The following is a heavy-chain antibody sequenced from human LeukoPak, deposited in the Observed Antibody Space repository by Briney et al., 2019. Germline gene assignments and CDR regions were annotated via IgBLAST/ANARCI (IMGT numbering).Heavy chain of an antibody. V-gene: IGHV3-15*04. CDR1: GFNFNNAW. CDR3: TTDLGGLLDS. D-gene: IGHD4-17*01. Sequence: GGSLRLSCAASGFNFNNAWMSWVRQAPGKGLEWIGRIETKIDGGTTDYAAPVEGRFTISRDDSKNTLYLQMNSLKTEDTAVYYCTTDLGGLLDSWGQGTLVTVSS. CDR2: IETKIDGGTT. J-gene: IGHJ4*02.